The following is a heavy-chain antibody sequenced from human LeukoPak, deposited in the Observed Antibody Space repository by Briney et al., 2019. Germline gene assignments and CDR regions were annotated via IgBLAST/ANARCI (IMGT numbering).Heavy chain of an antibody. Sequence: GGSLRLSCAASGFTFSRYSMNWVRQAPGKGLEWVSYISSSSSTIYYADSVKGRFTISRDNAKNSLYLQMNSLRAEDTAVYYCAKVASTVTSHFDYWGQGTLVTVSS. V-gene: IGHV3-48*01. J-gene: IGHJ4*02. CDR3: AKVASTVTSHFDY. D-gene: IGHD4-17*01. CDR2: ISSSSSTI. CDR1: GFTFSRYS.